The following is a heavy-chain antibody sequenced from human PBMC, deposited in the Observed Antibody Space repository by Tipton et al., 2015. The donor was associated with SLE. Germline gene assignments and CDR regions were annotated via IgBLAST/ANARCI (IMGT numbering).Heavy chain of an antibody. V-gene: IGHV4-31*03. CDR1: GDSISNGDYC. D-gene: IGHD6-19*01. CDR2: IYNSGGT. J-gene: IGHJ4*01. CDR3: ARAVAGNSEYFDY. Sequence: TLSLTCTVSGDSISNGDYCWNWIRQYPGKGLEWIGYIYNSGGTYYNPSLKSRVTISIDTSKNQFSLKVNSVTAADTALYYCARAVAGNSEYFDYWGHGTLVTVSS.